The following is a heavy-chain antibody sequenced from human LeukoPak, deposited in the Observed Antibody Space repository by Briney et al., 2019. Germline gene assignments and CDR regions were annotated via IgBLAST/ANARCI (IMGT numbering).Heavy chain of an antibody. CDR3: ARGAIYYYDSSGYYYYFDY. Sequence: PSETLSLTCAVYGGSFSGYYWSWIRQPPGKGLEWIGEINHSGSTNYNPSLKSRVTISVDTSKNQFSLKLSSVTAADTAVYYCARGAIYYYDSSGYYYYFDYWGQGTLVTVSS. CDR2: INHSGST. CDR1: GGSFSGYY. V-gene: IGHV4-34*01. D-gene: IGHD3-22*01. J-gene: IGHJ4*02.